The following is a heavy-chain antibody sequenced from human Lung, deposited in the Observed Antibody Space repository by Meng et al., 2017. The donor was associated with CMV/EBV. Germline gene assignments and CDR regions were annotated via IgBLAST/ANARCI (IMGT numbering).Heavy chain of an antibody. Sequence: ASVXVSXXASGYTFINHGFSWVRQAPGQGLEWMGWISTYSGNTNYAQKFQGRVTMSTDTSTNTAYMELRSLRSDDTAVYYCARDFVPFGATAVYYGMDVWGQGXSVTVSS. CDR3: ARDFVPFGATAVYYGMDV. J-gene: IGHJ6*02. CDR1: GYTFINHG. CDR2: ISTYSGNT. V-gene: IGHV1-18*01. D-gene: IGHD6-13*01.